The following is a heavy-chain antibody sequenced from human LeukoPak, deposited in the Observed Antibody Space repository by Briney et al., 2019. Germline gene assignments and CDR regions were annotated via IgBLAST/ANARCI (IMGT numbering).Heavy chain of an antibody. Sequence: TGGSLRLSCAASGFTFSSYSMNWVRLAPGKGLEWVSYISSSSSTIYYADSVKGRFTISRDNAKNSLYLQMNSLRAEDTAVYYCARAAFDIVVVVAATTFDYWGQGTLVTVSS. J-gene: IGHJ4*02. D-gene: IGHD2-15*01. V-gene: IGHV3-48*04. CDR3: ARAAFDIVVVVAATTFDY. CDR2: ISSSSSTI. CDR1: GFTFSSYS.